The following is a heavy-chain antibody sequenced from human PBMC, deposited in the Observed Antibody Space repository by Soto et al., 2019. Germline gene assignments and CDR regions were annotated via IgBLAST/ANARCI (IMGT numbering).Heavy chain of an antibody. Sequence: SETLSLTCTVSGGSISSYYWSWIRQPAGKGLEWIGRIYTSGSTNYNPSLKSRVTMSVDTSKNQFSLKLSSVTAADTAVYYCAREPTGGLRFLEWPPIATTGGMDVWGQGTTVTVS. V-gene: IGHV4-4*07. CDR2: IYTSGST. CDR3: AREPTGGLRFLEWPPIATTGGMDV. CDR1: GGSISSYY. D-gene: IGHD3-3*01. J-gene: IGHJ6*02.